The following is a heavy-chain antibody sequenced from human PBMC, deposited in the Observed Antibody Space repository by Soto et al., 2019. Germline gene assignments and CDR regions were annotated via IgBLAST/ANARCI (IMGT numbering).Heavy chain of an antibody. D-gene: IGHD6-13*01. CDR2: IWYDGSNK. CDR3: ARTIAAAPRREYYFDY. CDR1: GFTFSSYG. J-gene: IGHJ4*02. V-gene: IGHV3-33*01. Sequence: GGSLRLSCAASGFTFSSYGMHWVRQAPGKGLEWVAVIWYDGSNKYYADSVKGRFTISRDNSKNTLYLQMNSLRAEDTAVYYCARTIAAAPRREYYFDYWGQGTLVTVSS.